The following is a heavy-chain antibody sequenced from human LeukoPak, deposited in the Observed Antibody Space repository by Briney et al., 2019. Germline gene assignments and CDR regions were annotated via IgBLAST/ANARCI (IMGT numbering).Heavy chain of an antibody. CDR2: IYTSGET. CDR1: GSSITSGSNY. CDR3: VRKIISPPDIYAFDI. Sequence: SKTLSLTCTVSGSSITSGSNYWSWIRQPAGKGLEWIGRIYTSGETYYNPSLRSRVTMSVDTSKNQFSLELSSVTAADTAVYYCVRKIISPPDIYAFDIWGQGTVVTVSS. D-gene: IGHD3-10*01. J-gene: IGHJ3*02. V-gene: IGHV4-61*02.